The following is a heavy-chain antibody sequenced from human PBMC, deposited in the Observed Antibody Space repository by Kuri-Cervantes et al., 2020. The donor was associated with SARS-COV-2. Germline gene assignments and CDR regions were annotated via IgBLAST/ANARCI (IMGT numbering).Heavy chain of an antibody. D-gene: IGHD3-9*01. CDR2: IYSGGST. CDR3: ARANEYYDILTGRNDAFDI. CDR1: GFTFSSYS. V-gene: IGHV3-66*02. J-gene: IGHJ3*02. Sequence: GGSLRLSCAASGFTFSSYSMNWVRQAPGKGLEWVSVIYSGGSTYYADSVKGRFTISRDNSKNTLYLQMNSLRAEDTAVYYCARANEYYDILTGRNDAFDIWGQGTMVTVSS.